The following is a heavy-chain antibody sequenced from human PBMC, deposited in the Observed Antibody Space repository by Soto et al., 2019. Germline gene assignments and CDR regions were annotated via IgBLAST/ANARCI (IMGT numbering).Heavy chain of an antibody. CDR1: GGSFSGYY. CDR3: ARRISYDRSGYYYY. Sequence: SETLSLTCAVYGGSFSGYYWSWIRQPPGKGLEWIGEINHSGSTNYNPSLKSRVTISVDTSKNQFSLKLSSVTAADTAVYYCARRISYDRSGYYYYWGQGTLVTVS. CDR2: INHSGST. V-gene: IGHV4-34*01. D-gene: IGHD3-22*01. J-gene: IGHJ4*02.